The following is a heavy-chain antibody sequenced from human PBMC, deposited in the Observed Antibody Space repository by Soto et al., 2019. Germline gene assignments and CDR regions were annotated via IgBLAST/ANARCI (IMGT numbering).Heavy chain of an antibody. V-gene: IGHV1-3*01. CDR1: GYTFTSYG. Sequence: ASVKVSCKAPGYTFTSYGINWVRQAPGQRLEWMGWINAGNGNTKYSQKFQGRVTITRDTSASTAYMELSSLRSEDTAVYYCARDLAFDIWGQGTMVTVSS. CDR2: INAGNGNT. J-gene: IGHJ3*02. CDR3: ARDLAFDI.